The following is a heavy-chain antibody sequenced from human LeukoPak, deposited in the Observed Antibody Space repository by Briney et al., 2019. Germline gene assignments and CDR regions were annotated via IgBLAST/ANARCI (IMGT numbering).Heavy chain of an antibody. D-gene: IGHD2-2*02. CDR2: IIPILGIA. J-gene: IGHJ4*02. Sequence: ASVKVSCKASGYTFTSYGISWVRQAPRQGLEWMGRIIPILGIANYAQKFQGRVTITADKSTSTAYMELSSLRSEDTAVYYCARSPGDCSSTSCYMWLFDYWGQGTLVTVSS. V-gene: IGHV1-69*04. CDR1: GYTFTSYG. CDR3: ARSPGDCSSTSCYMWLFDY.